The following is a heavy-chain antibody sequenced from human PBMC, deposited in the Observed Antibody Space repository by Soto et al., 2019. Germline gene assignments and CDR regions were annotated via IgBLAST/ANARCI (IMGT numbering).Heavy chain of an antibody. J-gene: IGHJ4*02. CDR3: SSISTGYSSSYYRY. CDR2: IYYSGST. D-gene: IGHD6-13*01. CDR1: GGSISSSSYY. Sequence: PSETLSLTCTVSGGSISSSSYYWGWIRQPPGKGLEWIGNIYYSGSTYYNPSLKSRVTISVDTSKNQFSLKLSSVTAADTAVYYCSSISTGYSSSYYRYWGQGTQVTVSS. V-gene: IGHV4-39*01.